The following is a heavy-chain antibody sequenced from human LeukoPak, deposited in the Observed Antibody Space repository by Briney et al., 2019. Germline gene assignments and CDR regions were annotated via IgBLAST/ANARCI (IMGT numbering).Heavy chain of an antibody. CDR1: GGSISSGGYY. CDR2: INHSGST. J-gene: IGHJ3*02. CDR3: ARDTGGGNYSPDAFDI. V-gene: IGHV4-61*08. D-gene: IGHD4-23*01. Sequence: PSETLSLTCTVTGGSISSGGYYWSWIRQHPGKGLEWIGEINHSGSTNYNPSLKSRVTISVDTSKNQFSLKLSSVTAADTAVYYCARDTGGGNYSPDAFDIWGQGTMVTVSS.